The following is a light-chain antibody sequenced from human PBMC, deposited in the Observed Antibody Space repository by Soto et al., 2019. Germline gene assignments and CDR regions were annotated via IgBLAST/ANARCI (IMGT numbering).Light chain of an antibody. V-gene: IGLV1-51*02. CDR1: SSNIGNNY. J-gene: IGLJ7*01. Sequence: QAVVTQPPSVSAAPGQKVTISCSGSSSNIGNNYVSWYQQLPGTAPKLLIYENNKRPSGIPDRFSGSKSGTSATLGITGLQTGDEADYYCGTWDSSLGGAVFGGGTQLTVL. CDR2: ENN. CDR3: GTWDSSLGGAV.